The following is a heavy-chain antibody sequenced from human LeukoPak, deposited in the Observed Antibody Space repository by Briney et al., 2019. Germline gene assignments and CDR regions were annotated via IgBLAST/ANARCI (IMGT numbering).Heavy chain of an antibody. J-gene: IGHJ6*03. D-gene: IGHD2-15*01. V-gene: IGHV4-4*07. Sequence: SETLSLTCTVSGGSISSYYWSWIRQPAGKGLEWIGRIYTSGSITYNPSLKSRVSMSVDTSKNQFSLKLSSVTAADTAVYYCARETRNIVVVVATRRPHYYYMDVWGKGTTVTVSS. CDR3: ARETRNIVVVVATRRPHYYYMDV. CDR1: GGSISSYY. CDR2: IYTSGSI.